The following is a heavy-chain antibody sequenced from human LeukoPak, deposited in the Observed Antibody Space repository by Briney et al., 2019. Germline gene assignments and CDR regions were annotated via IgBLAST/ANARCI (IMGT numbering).Heavy chain of an antibody. J-gene: IGHJ4*02. CDR1: GGSINSSSYY. CDR2: ISGSGGST. Sequence: PSETLSLTCTVSGGSINSSSYYWGWIRQAPGKGLKWVSAISGSGGSTYYADSVKGRITISRDNSKNTLYLQMNSLRAEDTAVYYCAKVRRDGYNRAIDYWGQGTLVTVSS. CDR3: AKVRRDGYNRAIDY. V-gene: IGHV3-23*01. D-gene: IGHD5-24*01.